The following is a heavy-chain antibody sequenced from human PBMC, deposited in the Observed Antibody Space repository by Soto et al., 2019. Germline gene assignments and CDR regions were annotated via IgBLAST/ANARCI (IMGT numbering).Heavy chain of an antibody. D-gene: IGHD1-7*01. V-gene: IGHV1-2*04. Sequence: ASVKVSCKAYGYTFTGYYMHWVRQAPGQGLEWMGWINPNSGGTDYAQKFQGWVTMTRDTSISTAYMELSRLRSDDTAVYYCARGRSITGTQLPFHYYYYYMDFPGKGIMVTVSS. CDR1: GYTFTGYY. CDR2: INPNSGGT. CDR3: ARGRSITGTQLPFHYYYYYMDF. J-gene: IGHJ6*03.